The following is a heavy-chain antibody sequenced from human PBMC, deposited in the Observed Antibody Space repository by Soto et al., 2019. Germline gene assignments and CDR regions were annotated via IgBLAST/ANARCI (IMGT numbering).Heavy chain of an antibody. CDR3: ARGEDYYDSSGPTDAFDI. Sequence: GGSLRLSCVGYGFSVSDYWMHWVRQAPGKGLMWVSRSNGAGSDTSYADSVKGRLTISRDNAKNSLYLQMNSLRAEDTAVYYFARGEDYYDSSGPTDAFDIWGQGTMVTVSS. J-gene: IGHJ3*02. CDR2: SNGAGSDT. V-gene: IGHV3-74*01. CDR1: GFSVSDYW. D-gene: IGHD3-22*01.